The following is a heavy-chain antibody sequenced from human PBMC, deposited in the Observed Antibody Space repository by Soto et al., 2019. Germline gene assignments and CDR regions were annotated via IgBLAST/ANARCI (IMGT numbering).Heavy chain of an antibody. V-gene: IGHV4-39*01. Sequence: QLQLQESGPGLVKPSETLSLTCTVSGGSISSSSYYWGWLRQPPGKGLVWIGCIYYSGSTYYNPYLKRRVTISVDTSKNQFSLKLSSVTAADTAVYYCARRGSGSYSDYWGQGTLVTVSS. J-gene: IGHJ4*02. CDR3: ARRGSGSYSDY. D-gene: IGHD1-26*01. CDR2: IYYSGST. CDR1: GGSISSSSYY.